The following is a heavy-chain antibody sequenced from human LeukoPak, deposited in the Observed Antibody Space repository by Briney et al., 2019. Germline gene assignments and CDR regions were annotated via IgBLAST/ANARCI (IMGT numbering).Heavy chain of an antibody. CDR2: ISGSGGST. CDR1: GLTFSSYA. V-gene: IGHV3-23*01. J-gene: IGHJ6*03. Sequence: PGGSLRLSCAASGLTFSSYAMSWVRQAPGKGLEWVSAISGSGGSTYYADSVKGRFTISRDNSKNTLYLQMNSLRAEDTAVYYCAKSGQLVPYYYYYMDVWGKGTTVTVSS. D-gene: IGHD6-13*01. CDR3: AKSGQLVPYYYYYMDV.